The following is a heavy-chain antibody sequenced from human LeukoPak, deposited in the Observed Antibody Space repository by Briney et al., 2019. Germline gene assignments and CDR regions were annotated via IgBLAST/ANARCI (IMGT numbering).Heavy chain of an antibody. Sequence: SETLSLTCAVSGGSISSSNWWSWVRQPPGKGLEWIGEIYHSGSTNYNPSLKSRVTISLDKSKNQFSLKLYSVTAADTAVYFCARVGSYAFDIWGQGTMVTVSS. CDR1: GGSISSSNW. D-gene: IGHD3-10*01. CDR3: ARVGSYAFDI. V-gene: IGHV4-4*02. CDR2: IYHSGST. J-gene: IGHJ3*02.